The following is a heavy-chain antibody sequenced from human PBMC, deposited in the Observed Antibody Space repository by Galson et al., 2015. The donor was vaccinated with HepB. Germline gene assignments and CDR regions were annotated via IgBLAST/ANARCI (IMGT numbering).Heavy chain of an antibody. V-gene: IGHV3-48*01. CDR3: ARRITMVRGVKGAFDI. CDR2: ISSSSSTI. J-gene: IGHJ3*02. D-gene: IGHD3-10*01. CDR1: GFTFSSYS. Sequence: SLRLSCAASGFTFSSYSMNWVRQAPGKGLEWVSYISSSSSTIYYADSVKGRFTISRDNAKNSLYLQMNSLGAEDTAVYYCARRITMVRGVKGAFDIWGQGTMVTVSS.